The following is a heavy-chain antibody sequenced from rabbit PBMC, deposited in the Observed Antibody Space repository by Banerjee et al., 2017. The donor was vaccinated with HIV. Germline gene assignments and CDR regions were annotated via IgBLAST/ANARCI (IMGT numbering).Heavy chain of an antibody. J-gene: IGHJ4*01. V-gene: IGHV1S45*01. CDR3: ARDRGNDGGDYFSL. D-gene: IGHD2-1*01. Sequence: QEQLVESGGGLVQPEGSLTLTCTASGFSFSSSYNMCWVRQAPGKGLEWIGCIYAGSSGRTWYASWAKGRFTISKTSSTTVTLQMTSLTVADTATYFCARDRGNDGGDYFSLWGQGTLVTVS. CDR2: IYAGSSGRT. CDR1: GFSFSSSYN.